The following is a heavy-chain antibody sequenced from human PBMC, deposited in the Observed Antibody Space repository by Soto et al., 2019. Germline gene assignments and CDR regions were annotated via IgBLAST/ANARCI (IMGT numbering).Heavy chain of an antibody. CDR1: GFTFSSYG. CDR3: AKDGSDYGMDV. J-gene: IGHJ6*02. V-gene: IGHV3-30*18. CDR2: ISYDGSNK. Sequence: PGGSLRLSCAASGFTFSSYGMHWVRQAPGKGLEWVAVISYDGSNKYYADSVKGRFTISRDNSKNTLYLQKNSLRAEDTAVYYCAKDGSDYGMDVWGQGALVTVSS.